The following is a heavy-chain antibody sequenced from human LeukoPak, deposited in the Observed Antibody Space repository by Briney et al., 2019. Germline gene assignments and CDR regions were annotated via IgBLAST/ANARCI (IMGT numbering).Heavy chain of an antibody. Sequence: ASVKVPCKASGYTFTGYYMHWVRQAPGHGLEWMGRINPNSGGTNYAQKFQGRVTMTRDTSISTAYMELSRLRSDDTAVYYCAITQYDILTGYYQPLFDYWGQGTLVTVSS. CDR1: GYTFTGYY. J-gene: IGHJ4*02. CDR3: AITQYDILTGYYQPLFDY. CDR2: INPNSGGT. D-gene: IGHD3-9*01. V-gene: IGHV1-2*06.